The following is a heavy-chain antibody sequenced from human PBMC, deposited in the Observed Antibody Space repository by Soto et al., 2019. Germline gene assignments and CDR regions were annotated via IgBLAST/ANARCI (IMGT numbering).Heavy chain of an antibody. Sequence: SETLSLTCAVYGGSFSGYYWSWIRQPPGKGLEWIGEINHSGSTNYNPSLKSRVTISVDTSKNQFSLKLSSVTAADTAVYYCARAQIGSYQENSKGWFDPWGQGTLVTVSS. V-gene: IGHV4-34*01. CDR3: ARAQIGSYQENSKGWFDP. J-gene: IGHJ5*02. CDR1: GGSFSGYY. D-gene: IGHD1-26*01. CDR2: INHSGST.